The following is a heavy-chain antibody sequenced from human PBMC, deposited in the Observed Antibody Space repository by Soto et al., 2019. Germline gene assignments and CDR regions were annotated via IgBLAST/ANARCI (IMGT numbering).Heavy chain of an antibody. J-gene: IGHJ4*02. CDR3: ARREIQGPIDY. D-gene: IGHD1-26*01. V-gene: IGHV4-28*01. CDR2: IYYSGTT. CDR1: GYSISSSNW. Sequence: QVQLQESGPGLVKPSDTLSLTCAVSGYSISSSNWWGWIRQPPGKGLEWIGYIYYSGTTYYNPSLTSRVTMSVDTSNNQFSRKLTSVSAGDTGVYYCARREIQGPIDYWGQGTLVTVSS.